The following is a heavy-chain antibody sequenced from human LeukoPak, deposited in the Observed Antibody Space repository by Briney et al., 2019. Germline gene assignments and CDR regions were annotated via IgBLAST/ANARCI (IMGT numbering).Heavy chain of an antibody. CDR1: GYSFTSYW. V-gene: IGHV5-51*01. Sequence: GESLKISCKGSGYSFTSYWIGWVRQMPGKGLEWMGIIYPGDSDTRYSPSFQGQVTISADKSISTAYLQWSSLKASDTAMYYCARSSDFWSGYPKAPYYYYYMDVWGQRDHGHRLL. J-gene: IGHJ6*03. D-gene: IGHD3-3*01. CDR2: IYPGDSDT. CDR3: ARSSDFWSGYPKAPYYYYYMDV.